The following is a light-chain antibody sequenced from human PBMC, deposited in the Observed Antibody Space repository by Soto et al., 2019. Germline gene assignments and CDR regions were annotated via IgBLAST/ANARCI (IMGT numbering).Light chain of an antibody. Sequence: QSVLTQPASVSGSPGQSITISCTGTSSDVGGYNYVSWYQQYPGKAPKLMIYDVSNWPSGVSNRFSGSKSGNTASLTISGLQAEDEADYYCTSYTTSSTLVFGTGTKLTVL. V-gene: IGLV2-14*01. J-gene: IGLJ1*01. CDR1: SSDVGGYNY. CDR2: DVS. CDR3: TSYTTSSTLV.